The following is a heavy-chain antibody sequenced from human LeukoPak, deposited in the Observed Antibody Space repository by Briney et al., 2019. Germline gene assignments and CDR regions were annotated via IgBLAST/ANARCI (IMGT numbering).Heavy chain of an antibody. CDR2: IGTGGDSI. D-gene: IGHD6-19*01. V-gene: IGHV3-48*03. J-gene: IGHJ4*02. Sequence: GGSPRLSCEGSGFTFSSYEMNWVRQAPGKGLEWVAYIGTGGDSIYYADSVKGRFTISRDNAKNSLYLQMNSLRVEDTAVYYCATSQSSVAGIVGDWGQGTLVTVSS. CDR1: GFTFSSYE. CDR3: ATSQSSVAGIVGD.